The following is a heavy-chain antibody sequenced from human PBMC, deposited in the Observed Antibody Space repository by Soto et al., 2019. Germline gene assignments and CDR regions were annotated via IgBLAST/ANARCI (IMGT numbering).Heavy chain of an antibody. CDR2: ISGSGTYT. V-gene: IGHV3-21*01. CDR1: GFPFSTYM. Sequence: PGGSVSLSCAASGFPFSTYMINWVRQAPGKGLEWVSSISGSGTYTYYADSLKGRFTISRDNAKNSLYLQMNSLRAEDTAVYYCATLGMFRGVIVDSWGQGTLVTVS. D-gene: IGHD3-10*01. J-gene: IGHJ4*02. CDR3: ATLGMFRGVIVDS.